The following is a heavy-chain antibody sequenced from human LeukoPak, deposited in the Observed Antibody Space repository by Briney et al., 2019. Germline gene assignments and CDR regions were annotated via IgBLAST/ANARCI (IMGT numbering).Heavy chain of an antibody. CDR1: GGSISSYY. V-gene: IGHV4-59*01. CDR2: IYYSGST. Sequence: SETLSLTCTVSGGSISSYYWSWIRQPPEKGLEWLGYIYYSGSTNYNPSLKSRVTISVDTSKNQFSLKLSSVTAADTAVYDCARVIDYYDSSGYYAAGAFDIWGQGTMVTVSS. CDR3: ARVIDYYDSSGYYAAGAFDI. J-gene: IGHJ3*02. D-gene: IGHD3-22*01.